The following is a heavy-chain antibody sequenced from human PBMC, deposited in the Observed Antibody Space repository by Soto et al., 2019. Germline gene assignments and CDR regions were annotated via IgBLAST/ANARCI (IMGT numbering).Heavy chain of an antibody. Sequence: GASVKVSCKASGYPFDSSDINWVRQAAGQGLEWMGWMNPDSGDTAVAQRFQDRIIMTRTTSTSTAYMELSRLTPDDSAVYFCVCLPGGVAPPGDLYSCQATLLTVS. V-gene: IGHV1-8*01. CDR2: MNPDSGDT. CDR3: VCLPGGVAPPGDLY. J-gene: IGHJ4*02. CDR1: GYPFDSSD. D-gene: IGHD3-16*01.